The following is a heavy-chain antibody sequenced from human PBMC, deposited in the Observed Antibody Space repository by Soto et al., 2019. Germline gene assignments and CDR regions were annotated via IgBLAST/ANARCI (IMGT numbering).Heavy chain of an antibody. J-gene: IGHJ5*02. CDR3: ARGRYYDSSGYLGWFDP. CDR1: GYTFTGYY. CDR2: INPNSGGT. V-gene: IGHV1-2*02. D-gene: IGHD3-22*01. Sequence: QVQLVQSGAEVKKPGASVKVSCKASGYTFTGYYMHWVRQAPGQGLEWMGWINPNSGGTNYAQKFQGRVTMTRDTSISTAYMELSRLRSDGTAVYYCARGRYYDSSGYLGWFDPWGQGTLVTVSS.